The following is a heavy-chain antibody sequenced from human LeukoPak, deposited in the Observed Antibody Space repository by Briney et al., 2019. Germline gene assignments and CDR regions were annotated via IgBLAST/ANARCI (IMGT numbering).Heavy chain of an antibody. CDR3: ATSLHIALSNYDHLRYYYYYMDV. D-gene: IGHD4-11*01. CDR1: GGTFSSHA. V-gene: IGHV1-69*06. CDR2: IIPIFGTA. Sequence: SVKVSCKASGGTFSSHAISWVRQAPGQGLEWMGGIIPIFGTANYAQKFQGRVTITADKSTSTAYMELSSLRSEDTAVYYCATSLHIALSNYDHLRYYYYYMDVWGKGTTVTVSS. J-gene: IGHJ6*03.